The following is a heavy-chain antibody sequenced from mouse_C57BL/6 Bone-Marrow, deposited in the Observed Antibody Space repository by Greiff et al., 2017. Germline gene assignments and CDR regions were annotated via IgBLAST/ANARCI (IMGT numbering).Heavy chain of an antibody. J-gene: IGHJ3*01. Sequence: VQLQQSGPVLVKPGASVKMSCKASGYTFTDYYMNWVKQSHGKSLEWIGVINPYNGGTSYNQKFKGKATLTVDKSSSTAYMELNSLTSEDSAVXYCARGGGGRDYWGQGTLVTVSA. CDR3: ARGGGGRDY. V-gene: IGHV1-19*01. D-gene: IGHD1-1*02. CDR1: GYTFTDYY. CDR2: INPYNGGT.